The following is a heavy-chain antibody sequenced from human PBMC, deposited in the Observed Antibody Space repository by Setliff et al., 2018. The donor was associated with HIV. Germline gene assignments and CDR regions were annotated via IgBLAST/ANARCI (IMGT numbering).Heavy chain of an antibody. J-gene: IGHJ4*02. CDR2: IDTSGDNA. V-gene: IGHV3-23*01. Sequence: QPGGSLRLSCAASGFTFSRCAMSWVRQAPGKGLEWVSLIDTSGDNAYYADSVKGRFTISRDNSKNTLSLQMNNLRAEDTGVYYCTRGYSYGLVLDYWGQGALVTVSS. D-gene: IGHD5-18*01. CDR3: TRGYSYGLVLDY. CDR1: GFTFSRCA.